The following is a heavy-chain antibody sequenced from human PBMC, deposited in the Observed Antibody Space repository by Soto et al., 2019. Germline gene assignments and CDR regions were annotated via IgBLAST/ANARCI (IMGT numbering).Heavy chain of an antibody. CDR2: IYYGGGT. Sequence: QLQLQESGSGLVKPSQTLSLTCAVSGGSISSGDSSWTWIRQPPGKGREYIGYIYYGGGTYSNPSLQSRVTMSVDRSRNQFSLKLNSVTAADTAVYYCARVRREYDNSGPVDYWGQGTLVTVSS. J-gene: IGHJ4*02. V-gene: IGHV4-30-2*01. D-gene: IGHD3-22*01. CDR3: ARVRREYDNSGPVDY. CDR1: GGSISSGDSS.